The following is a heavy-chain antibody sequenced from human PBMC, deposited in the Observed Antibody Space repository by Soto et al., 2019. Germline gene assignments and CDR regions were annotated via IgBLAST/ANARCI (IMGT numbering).Heavy chain of an antibody. Sequence: EVQLLESGGGLVQPGGSLRLSCAASGFIFSNYAMSWVRQAPGKGPEWVSSISDSGNYIEYADSVEGRFTISRDNSKNTLYLQMNSVRAEDTARYYCAKDPQTWGSIWFDPWGQGTQVTASS. V-gene: IGHV3-23*01. J-gene: IGHJ5*02. CDR3: AKDPQTWGSIWFDP. D-gene: IGHD7-27*01. CDR2: ISDSGNYI. CDR1: GFIFSNYA.